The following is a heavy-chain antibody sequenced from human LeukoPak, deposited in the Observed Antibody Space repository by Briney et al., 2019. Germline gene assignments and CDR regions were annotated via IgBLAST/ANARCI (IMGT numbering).Heavy chain of an antibody. Sequence: PSETLSLTCTVSGGSISSYYWSWIRQPPGKGLEWIGYIYYSGSTNYNPSLKSRVTISVDTSKNQFSLKLSSVTAADTAVYYWARVRKEPYSSSYLGYDYWGQGTLVTVSS. D-gene: IGHD6-13*01. J-gene: IGHJ4*02. CDR1: GGSISSYY. CDR3: ARVRKEPYSSSYLGYDY. CDR2: IYYSGST. V-gene: IGHV4-59*12.